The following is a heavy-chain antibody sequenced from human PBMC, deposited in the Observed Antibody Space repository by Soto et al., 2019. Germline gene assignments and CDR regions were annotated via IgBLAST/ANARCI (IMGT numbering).Heavy chain of an antibody. CDR1: GGSISSSLYS. J-gene: IGHJ4*02. CDR3: ARENSSGAYFDY. V-gene: IGHV4-30-2*01. Sequence: QLQLQESGSGLVRPSQTLSLTCAVSGGSISSSLYSWSWVRQPPGKGLEWIGYSYHTGSTDYNPSLKSRASISVDRAKNQFSLKLTSVTAADSAVYFCARENSSGAYFDYWGQGILVIVSS. CDR2: SYHTGST. D-gene: IGHD3-10*01.